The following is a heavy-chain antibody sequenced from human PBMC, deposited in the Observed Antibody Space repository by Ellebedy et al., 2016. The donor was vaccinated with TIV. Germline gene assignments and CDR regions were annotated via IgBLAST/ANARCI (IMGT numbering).Heavy chain of an antibody. D-gene: IGHD3-10*01. V-gene: IGHV3-13*01. CDR3: ARDSLGVRGVSDY. CDR1: GFTFSSYD. Sequence: GGSLRLSXVASGFTFSSYDMHWVRQVTGKALEWVSVIDIAGDTYYPDSVKGRFTISRENSKNTVYLQMNSLRAEDTAVYYCARDSLGVRGVSDYWGQGTLVIVSS. J-gene: IGHJ4*02. CDR2: IDIAGDT.